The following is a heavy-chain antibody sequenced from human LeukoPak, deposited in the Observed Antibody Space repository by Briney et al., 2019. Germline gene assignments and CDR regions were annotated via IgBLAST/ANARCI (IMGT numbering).Heavy chain of an antibody. CDR1: GFTFSSYG. D-gene: IGHD7-27*01. CDR3: ARDLTGDAY. J-gene: IGHJ4*02. Sequence: GGSLRLSCAASGFTFSSYGMSWVRQAPGKGLEWVSRINSDGSSTSYADSVKGRFTISRDNAKSTLYLQMDGLTAEDTAVYYCARDLTGDAYWGQGTLVTVSS. V-gene: IGHV3-74*01. CDR2: INSDGSST.